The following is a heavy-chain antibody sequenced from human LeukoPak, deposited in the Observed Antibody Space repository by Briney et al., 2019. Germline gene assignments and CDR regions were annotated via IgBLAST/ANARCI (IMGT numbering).Heavy chain of an antibody. CDR3: ARGLVAATPYWFDP. V-gene: IGHV5-51*01. CDR2: IYPGDSDT. J-gene: IGHJ5*02. D-gene: IGHD2-15*01. CDR1: RYIFTSYW. Sequence: GESLKISCKGSRYIFTSYWIGWVRQMRGKGLEGMGIIYPGDSDTRYSPSFQGQVTISADKSISTAYLQWSSLKASDTAMYYCARGLVAATPYWFDPWGQGTLVTVSS.